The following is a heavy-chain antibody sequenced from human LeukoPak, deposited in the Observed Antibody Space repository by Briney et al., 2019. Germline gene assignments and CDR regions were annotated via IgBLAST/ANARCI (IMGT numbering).Heavy chain of an antibody. D-gene: IGHD1-26*01. CDR1: GFTFSSCW. CDR2: IKQDGSEK. J-gene: IGHJ4*02. Sequence: GGSLRLSCAASGFTFSSCWMSWVRRAPGKGLEWVANIKQDGSEKYYVDSVKGRFTISRDNAKNSLYLQMNSLRAEDTAVYYCARRSRDHIDYWGQGTLVTVSS. V-gene: IGHV3-7*01. CDR3: ARRSRDHIDY.